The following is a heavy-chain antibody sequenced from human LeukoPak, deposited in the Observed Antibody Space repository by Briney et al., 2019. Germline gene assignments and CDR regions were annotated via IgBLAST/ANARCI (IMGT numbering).Heavy chain of an antibody. CDR1: GFSFSSHG. CDR3: ARDYCGGDCYVDY. CDR2: LWYDGRTK. V-gene: IGHV3-33*01. J-gene: IGHJ4*02. D-gene: IGHD2-21*02. Sequence: GRSLRLSCAASGFSFSSHGMHWVRQAPGKGLEWVAVLWYDGRTKYYAESVKGRFTISRDNSKNTLYLQMNSLRAEDTAVYYCARDYCGGDCYVDYWGQGTLVTVSS.